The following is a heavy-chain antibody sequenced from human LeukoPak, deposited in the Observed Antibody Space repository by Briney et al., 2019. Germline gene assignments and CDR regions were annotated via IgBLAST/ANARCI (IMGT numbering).Heavy chain of an antibody. V-gene: IGHV4-39*07. Sequence: PSETLSLTCTVSGGSISSYYWSWIRQPPGKGLEWIGSIYYSGSTYYNPSLKSRVTISVDTSKNQFSLKLSSVTAADTAVYYCASTPLSHSIHVVVIKNYFDYWGQGTLVTVSS. CDR3: ASTPLSHSIHVVVIKNYFDY. D-gene: IGHD3-22*01. J-gene: IGHJ4*02. CDR1: GGSISSYY. CDR2: IYYSGST.